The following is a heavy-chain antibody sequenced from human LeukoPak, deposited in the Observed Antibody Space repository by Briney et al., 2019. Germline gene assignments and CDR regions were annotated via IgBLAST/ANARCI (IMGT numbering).Heavy chain of an antibody. CDR2: IYYSGST. CDR3: ARGLSAHGSGSYYPWGYYYYMDV. Sequence: SETLSLTCTVSGGSISSYYWSWIRQPPGKGLKWIGYIYYSGSTNYNPSLKSRVTISVDTSKNQFSLKMSSMTAADTAVYYCARGLSAHGSGSYYPWGYYYYMDVWGKGTTVTISS. D-gene: IGHD3-10*01. V-gene: IGHV4-59*01. J-gene: IGHJ6*03. CDR1: GGSISSYY.